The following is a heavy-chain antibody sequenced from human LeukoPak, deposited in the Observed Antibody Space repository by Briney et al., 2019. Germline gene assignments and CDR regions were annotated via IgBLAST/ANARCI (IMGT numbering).Heavy chain of an antibody. Sequence: GGSLRLSCAASGFTFSSYAIHWVRQAPGKGLEWVAVIAYDGGNKYYADSVKGRFTISRDNCKNTLFLQMNSLRAEDTAVYYCARDSSPWYYYDRSGSNGFDPWGQGPLVTVSS. CDR3: ARDSSPWYYYDRSGSNGFDP. V-gene: IGHV3-30-3*01. CDR1: GFTFSSYA. CDR2: IAYDGGNK. J-gene: IGHJ5*02. D-gene: IGHD3-22*01.